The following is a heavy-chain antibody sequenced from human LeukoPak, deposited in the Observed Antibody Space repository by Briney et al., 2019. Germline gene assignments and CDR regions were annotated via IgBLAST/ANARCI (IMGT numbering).Heavy chain of an antibody. CDR3: ARDDYDILTGYFRGMDV. CDR1: GYTFTSYA. J-gene: IGHJ6*04. V-gene: IGHV1-3*01. CDR2: INAGNGNT. D-gene: IGHD3-9*01. Sequence: ASVEVSCKASGYTFTSYAMHWVRQAPGQRLEWMGWINAGNGNTKYSQKFQGRVTITRHTSASTAYMELSSLRSEDTAVYYCARDDYDILTGYFRGMDVWGKGTTVTVSS.